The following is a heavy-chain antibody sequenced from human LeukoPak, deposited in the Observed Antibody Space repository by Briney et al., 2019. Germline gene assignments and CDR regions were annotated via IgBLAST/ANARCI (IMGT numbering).Heavy chain of an antibody. V-gene: IGHV3-30*01. D-gene: IGHD4-23*01. CDR3: ARGEGRRNSGYIDY. Sequence: PGGSLRLSCAASGFTFSSYAMHWVRQAPGKGLEWVAVISYDGSNKYYADSVKGRFTISRDNSKNTLYLQMNSLRAEDTAVYYCARGEGRRNSGYIDYWGQGTLVTVSS. CDR2: ISYDGSNK. CDR1: GFTFSSYA. J-gene: IGHJ4*02.